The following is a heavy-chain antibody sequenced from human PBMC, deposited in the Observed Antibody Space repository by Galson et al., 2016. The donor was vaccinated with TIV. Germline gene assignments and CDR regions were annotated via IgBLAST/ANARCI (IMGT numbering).Heavy chain of an antibody. D-gene: IGHD6-13*01. CDR1: GFIFGDYW. V-gene: IGHV3-7*01. CDR2: IKEDGSEK. J-gene: IGHJ4*02. Sequence: SLRLSCAASGFIFGDYWMSWVRQAPGKGLEWVANIKEDGSEKYYVDSVTGRFTVSRDNAKESLFLQMDSRRVEDTAVYYCARVSSWYYVDFWGQGTLITVSS. CDR3: ARVSSWYYVDF.